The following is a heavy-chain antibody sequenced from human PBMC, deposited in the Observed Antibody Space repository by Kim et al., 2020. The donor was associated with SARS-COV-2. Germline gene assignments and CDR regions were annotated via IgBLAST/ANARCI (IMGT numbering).Heavy chain of an antibody. V-gene: IGHV1-2*02. CDR3: AREVVVAATLGV. J-gene: IGHJ4*02. D-gene: IGHD2-15*01. Sequence: NYAQKFQGRVTMTRDTSISTAYMELSRLRSDDTAVYYCAREVVVAATLGVWGQGTLVTVSS.